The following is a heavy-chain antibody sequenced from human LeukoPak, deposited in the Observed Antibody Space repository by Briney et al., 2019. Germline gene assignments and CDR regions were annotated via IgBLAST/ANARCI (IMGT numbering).Heavy chain of an antibody. V-gene: IGHV1-69*05. CDR1: GYTFTSYG. J-gene: IGHJ4*02. Sequence: SVKVSCKASGYTFTSYGISWVRQAPGQGLEWMGGIIPIFGTANYAQKFQGRVTITTDESTSTAYMELSSLRSEDTAVYYCAREASYSSSWYSHFDYWGQGTLVTVSS. CDR3: AREASYSSSWYSHFDY. D-gene: IGHD6-13*01. CDR2: IIPIFGTA.